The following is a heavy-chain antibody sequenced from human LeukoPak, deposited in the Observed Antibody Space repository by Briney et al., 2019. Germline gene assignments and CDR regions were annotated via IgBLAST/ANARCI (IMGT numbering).Heavy chain of an antibody. CDR2: IYYSGST. J-gene: IGHJ6*02. V-gene: IGHV4-31*03. CDR3: ARVWRPPYYYGSGAPGSRQYYYYYGMDV. CDR1: GGSISSGGYY. D-gene: IGHD3-10*01. Sequence: PSQTLSLTCTVSGGSISSGGYYWSWIRQHPGKGLEWIGYIYYSGSTNYNPSLKSRVTISVDTSKNQFSLKLSSVTAADTAVYYCARVWRPPYYYGSGAPGSRQYYYYYGMDVWGQGTTVTVSS.